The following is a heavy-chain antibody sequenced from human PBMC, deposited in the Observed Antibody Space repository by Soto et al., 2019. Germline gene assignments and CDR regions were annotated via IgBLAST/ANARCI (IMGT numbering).Heavy chain of an antibody. Sequence: ASVKVSCKASGYTFTGYYMHWVRQAPGQGLEWMGWINPNSGGTNYAQKFQGWVTMTRDTSIRTAYMELGRLRSDDTAVYYCARDRQQLAQGGYYYGMDVWGQGTTVTVSS. CDR1: GYTFTGYY. D-gene: IGHD6-13*01. CDR2: INPNSGGT. V-gene: IGHV1-2*04. CDR3: ARDRQQLAQGGYYYGMDV. J-gene: IGHJ6*02.